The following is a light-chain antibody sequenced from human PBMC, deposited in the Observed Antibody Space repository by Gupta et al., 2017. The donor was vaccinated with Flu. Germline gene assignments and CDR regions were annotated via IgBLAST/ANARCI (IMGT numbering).Light chain of an antibody. CDR3: GTWDNRLNVWM. CDR2: DND. J-gene: IGLJ3*02. Sequence: KVTIPCCGSTSNMGSNFVSWYQQRPGTAPKLLIYDNDQRPSGIPDRFSGSKSGTSATLGITGLQTGDEADYYCGTWDNRLNVWMFGGGTKLTVL. CDR1: TSNMGSNF. V-gene: IGLV1-51*01.